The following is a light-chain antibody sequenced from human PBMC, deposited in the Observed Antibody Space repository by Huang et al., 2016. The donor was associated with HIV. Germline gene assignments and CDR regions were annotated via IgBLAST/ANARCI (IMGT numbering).Light chain of an antibody. CDR3: MQGIHLSSP. CDR2: EVS. V-gene: IGKV2-29*02. J-gene: IGKJ4*01. Sequence: NQTPLSLSVTPGQPASISCRSSQSLLHSDGKTYLYWYVQKAGHSPQLLIYEVSNRVSGVPDRVSGSGSGTSFTLMISRVEAEDVGVYYCMQGIHLSSPFGGGTKIEI. CDR1: QSLLHSDGKTY.